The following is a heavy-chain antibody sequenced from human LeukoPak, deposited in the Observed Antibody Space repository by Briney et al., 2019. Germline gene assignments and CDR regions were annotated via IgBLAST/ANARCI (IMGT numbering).Heavy chain of an antibody. D-gene: IGHD4-11*01. CDR1: GFTFSSYG. CDR2: ISYDGRDK. J-gene: IGHJ3*01. CDR3: ANEYSKGDV. Sequence: GRSLRLSCAASGFTFSSYGMHWVRQAPGKGLEWVTVISYDGRDKYYAESVKGRFTISRDNSRNTLYLQMNSLRAEDTAMYYCANEYSKGDVWGQGTMVTVSS. V-gene: IGHV3-30*18.